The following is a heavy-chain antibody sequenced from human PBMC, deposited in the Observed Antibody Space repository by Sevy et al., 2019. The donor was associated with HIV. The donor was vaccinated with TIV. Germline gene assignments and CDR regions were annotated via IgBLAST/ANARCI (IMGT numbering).Heavy chain of an antibody. V-gene: IGHV1-24*01. J-gene: IGHJ4*01. CDR2: FDPEDGET. CDR3: ATVSVLLKMRYYDNSSYYVHY. Sequence: ASVKVSCKVSGYIFTELSMHWVRQAPGKGLEWMGGFDPEDGETIYAQKFQGRVTMTEDTSTDTAYMNLSSQRSEDTVVYYSATVSVLLKMRYYDNSSYYVHYRGHGTPETGS. CDR1: GYIFTELS. D-gene: IGHD3-22*01.